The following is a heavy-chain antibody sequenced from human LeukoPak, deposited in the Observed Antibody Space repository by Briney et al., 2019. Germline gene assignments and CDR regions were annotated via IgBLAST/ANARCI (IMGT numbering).Heavy chain of an antibody. CDR2: IKQDGSEK. D-gene: IGHD3-3*01. CDR3: ATSRDFCFDC. J-gene: IGHJ4*02. V-gene: IGHV3-7*02. Sequence: GGSLRLSCAASGFTFSNYWMSWVRQAPGKGLEWMANIKQDGSEKCYVDSVKGRFTISRDNAKNSLYLQMNSLRAEDTAVYYCATSRDFCFDCWGLGTLVTVSS. CDR1: GFTFSNYW.